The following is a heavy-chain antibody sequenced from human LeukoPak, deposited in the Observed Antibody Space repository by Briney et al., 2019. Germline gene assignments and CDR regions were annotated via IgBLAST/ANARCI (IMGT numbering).Heavy chain of an antibody. V-gene: IGHV3-7*03. CDR2: IKQDGSEK. CDR1: GFMFNTYW. J-gene: IGHJ4*02. D-gene: IGHD6-13*01. Sequence: GGSLRLSCAASGFMFNTYWMSWVRQAPGKGLEWVANIKQDGSEKYYVDSVKGRFTMSRDNSKNTLYLQMNSLRAEDTAVYYCAKDRITAAGDYWGQGTLVTVSS. CDR3: AKDRITAAGDY.